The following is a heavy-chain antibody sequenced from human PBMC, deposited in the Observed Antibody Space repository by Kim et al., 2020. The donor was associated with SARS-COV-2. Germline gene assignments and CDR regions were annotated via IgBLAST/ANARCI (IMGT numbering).Heavy chain of an antibody. CDR1: GFTFSSYA. V-gene: IGHV3-30-3*01. CDR3: ARVRAGHFTNGVGCGMDV. CDR2: ISYDGSNK. Sequence: GGSLRLSCAASGFTFSSYAMHWVRQAPGKGLEWVAVISYDGSNKYYADSVKGRFTISRDNSKNTLYLQMNSLRAEDTAVYYCARVRAGHFTNGVGCGMDVWGQGTTVTVSS. D-gene: IGHD2-8*01. J-gene: IGHJ6*02.